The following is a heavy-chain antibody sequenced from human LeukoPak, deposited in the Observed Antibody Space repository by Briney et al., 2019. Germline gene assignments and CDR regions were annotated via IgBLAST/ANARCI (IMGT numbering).Heavy chain of an antibody. V-gene: IGHV3-48*01. J-gene: IGHJ4*02. CDR2: ITSGSRTI. D-gene: IGHD3-22*01. Sequence: PGGSLRLSCAASGFTFSTYNMNWVRQAPGRGLEWLSYITSGSRTIYDADSVKGRFTISRDNAKNSLYLQMNSLRAEDTAVYYCARDYYNSSGYYWGGYWGQGTLATVSS. CDR1: GFTFSTYN. CDR3: ARDYYNSSGYYWGGY.